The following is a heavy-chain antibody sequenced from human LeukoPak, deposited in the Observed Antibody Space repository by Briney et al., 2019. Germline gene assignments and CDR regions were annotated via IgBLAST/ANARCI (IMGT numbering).Heavy chain of an antibody. CDR3: ARRKEVQTTFDY. D-gene: IGHD4/OR15-4a*01. Sequence: PGGSLRLSCAASGFTFSNAWMGWVRQAPGKGLEWVANIKEDGGETYYVDSVKGRFTISRDNAKNSLDLQMNSLRDEDTAVYYCARRKEVQTTFDYWGQGTLVTVSS. V-gene: IGHV3-7*01. CDR1: GFTFSNAW. J-gene: IGHJ4*02. CDR2: IKEDGGET.